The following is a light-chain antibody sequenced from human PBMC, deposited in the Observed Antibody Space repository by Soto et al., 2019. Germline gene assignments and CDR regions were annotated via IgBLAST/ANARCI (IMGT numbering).Light chain of an antibody. J-gene: IGKJ1*01. CDR3: QQYSDWPET. Sequence: EIVMTQSPATPSASPGERASLSCRASQSVSSNLAWYQQKPGQAPRLLIYGASTRATGIPARSSGGGSGTEFTITISSLQSEDFAVYYCQQYSDWPETFGQGTKVNIK. CDR1: QSVSSN. V-gene: IGKV3-15*01. CDR2: GAS.